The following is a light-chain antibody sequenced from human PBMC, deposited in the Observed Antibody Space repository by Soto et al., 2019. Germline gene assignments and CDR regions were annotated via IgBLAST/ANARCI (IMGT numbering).Light chain of an antibody. V-gene: IGKV1-5*03. CDR2: KAS. CDR3: QQYHSYSLT. J-gene: IGKJ4*01. CDR1: QSISSW. Sequence: DIQMTQSPSTLSASVGDRVTITCRASQSISSWLAWYQQKPGKAPTLLIYKASSFEGGVPSRFSGSGSGTDFTLTISRLEPEDFATYYCQQYHSYSLTFGGGTKVDIK.